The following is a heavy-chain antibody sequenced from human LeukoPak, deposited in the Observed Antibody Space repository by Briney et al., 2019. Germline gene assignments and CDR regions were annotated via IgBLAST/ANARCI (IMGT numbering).Heavy chain of an antibody. V-gene: IGHV3-21*01. CDR3: ARDSGIVATIGFDY. CDR1: GFTFSSYS. J-gene: IGHJ4*02. D-gene: IGHD5-12*01. Sequence: PGGSLRLSCAASGFTFSSYSMNRVRQAPGKGLEWVSSISSSSSYIYYADSVKGRFTISRDNAKNSLYLQMNSLRAEDTAVYYCARDSGIVATIGFDYWGQGTLVTVSS. CDR2: ISSSSSYI.